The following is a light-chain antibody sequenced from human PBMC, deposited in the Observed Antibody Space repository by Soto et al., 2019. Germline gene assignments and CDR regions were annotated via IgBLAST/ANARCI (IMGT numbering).Light chain of an antibody. CDR1: QTINNK. CDR3: QHYNNGPR. CDR2: GAS. J-gene: IGKJ1*01. V-gene: IGKV3-15*01. Sequence: ETVMTQSPATLSVSPGEGATLSCRASQTINNKLARYQQKPGQAPRLLIYGASRRATGVPARFSGSGSGTEFTLTISSLQSEDFAVYYCQHYNNGPRFGQGTKVDIK.